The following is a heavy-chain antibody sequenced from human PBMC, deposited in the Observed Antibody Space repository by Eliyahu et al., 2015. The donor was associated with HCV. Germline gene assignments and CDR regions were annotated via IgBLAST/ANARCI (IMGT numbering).Heavy chain of an antibody. D-gene: IGHD1-26*01. V-gene: IGHV3-21*01. CDR1: GFXFSSYS. J-gene: IGHJ4*02. CDR3: ARDENSGSYYGY. Sequence: EVQLVESGGGLVKPGGSLRLSCAASGFXFSSYSMNWVRQAPGKGLEWVSSISSSSSYIYYADSVKGRFTTSRDNAKNSLYLQMNSLRAEDTAVYYCARDENSGSYYGYWGQGTLVTVSS. CDR2: ISSSSSYI.